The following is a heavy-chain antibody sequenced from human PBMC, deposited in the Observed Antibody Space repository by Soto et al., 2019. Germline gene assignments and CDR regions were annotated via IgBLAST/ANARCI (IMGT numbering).Heavy chain of an antibody. CDR1: GFNFSSYS. D-gene: IGHD3-22*01. V-gene: IGHV3-21*01. CDR2: ISSSSSYI. J-gene: IGHJ3*02. CDR3: ARITGSSGHDAFDI. Sequence: GGSLRLSCAASGFNFSSYSMNWVRQAPGKGLEWVSSISSSSSYIYYADSVKGRFTISRDNAKNSLYLQMNSLRAEDTAVYYCARITGSSGHDAFDIWGQGTMVTVSS.